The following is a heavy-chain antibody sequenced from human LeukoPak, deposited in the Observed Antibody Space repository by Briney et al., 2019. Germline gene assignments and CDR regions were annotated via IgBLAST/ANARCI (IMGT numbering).Heavy chain of an antibody. J-gene: IGHJ4*02. CDR1: GASVSSYY. Sequence: SETLSLTCSVSGASVSSYYWTWIRQPAGKGLEWIGRLYPSGTTHYDPSLKSRVTMSVDTSKNQFSLKLSSVTAADTAVYYCARAVVVTDPFDYWGQGTLVTVSS. V-gene: IGHV4-4*07. D-gene: IGHD2-21*02. CDR3: ARAVVVTDPFDY. CDR2: LYPSGTT.